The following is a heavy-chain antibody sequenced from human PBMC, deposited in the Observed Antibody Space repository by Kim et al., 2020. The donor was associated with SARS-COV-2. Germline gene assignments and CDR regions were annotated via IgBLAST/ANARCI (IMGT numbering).Heavy chain of an antibody. CDR3: TTDPVKQQLGEYFQP. D-gene: IGHD6-13*01. V-gene: IGHV3-15*01. Sequence: GGSLRLSCAASGFTFSNAWMSWVRQAPGKGLEWVGRIKSETDGGTTDYAAPVKGRFTISREDSKNKLYLQMNSRKTDDTAVYYCTTDPVKQQLGEYFQPWGQGTPGTVSS. CDR2: IKSETDGGTT. CDR1: GFTFSNAW. J-gene: IGHJ1*01.